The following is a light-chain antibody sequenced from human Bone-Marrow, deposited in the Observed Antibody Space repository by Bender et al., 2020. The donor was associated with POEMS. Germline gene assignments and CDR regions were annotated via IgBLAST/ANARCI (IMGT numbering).Light chain of an antibody. CDR1: SSDVGDYNY. CDR2: DVS. J-gene: IGLJ1*01. V-gene: IGLV2-14*03. CDR3: CSYAVGRSYV. Sequence: QSALTQPASMSGSPGQSITISCTGTSSDVGDYNYVSWYQHHPGKAPKLIIYDVSYRPSGISSRFSGSKSGSTASLTISGLQTEDEADYYCCSYAVGRSYVFGTGTKVTVL.